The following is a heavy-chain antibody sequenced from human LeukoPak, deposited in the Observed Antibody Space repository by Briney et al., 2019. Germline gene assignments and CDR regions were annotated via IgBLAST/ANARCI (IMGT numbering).Heavy chain of an antibody. D-gene: IGHD5-24*01. CDR2: ISGSGGST. CDR1: GFAFSSYA. CDR3: AKAPLLSEVATIKLS. J-gene: IGHJ4*02. V-gene: IGHV3-23*01. Sequence: GGSLRLSCAASGFAFSSYAMSWVRQAPGKGLEWVSAISGSGGSTYYADSVKGRFTISRDNSKNTLYLQMNSLRAEDTAVYYCAKAPLLSEVATIKLSWGQGTLVTVSS.